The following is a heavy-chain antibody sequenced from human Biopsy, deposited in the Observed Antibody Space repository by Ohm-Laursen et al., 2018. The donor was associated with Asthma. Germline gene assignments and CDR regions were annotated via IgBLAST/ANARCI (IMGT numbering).Heavy chain of an antibody. CDR3: ASPTYCSGSSCINNYYYALNV. D-gene: IGHD2-15*01. Sequence: SSVKVSCKASGGTFSNYAISWVRQALGQGLEWMGGIVPMFGTTNYAQKFQGRVTITADESTSTAYMELSSLRSDDTAVYYCASPTYCSGSSCINNYYYALNVWGQGTTVTVSS. J-gene: IGHJ6*02. CDR2: IVPMFGTT. V-gene: IGHV1-69*01. CDR1: GGTFSNYA.